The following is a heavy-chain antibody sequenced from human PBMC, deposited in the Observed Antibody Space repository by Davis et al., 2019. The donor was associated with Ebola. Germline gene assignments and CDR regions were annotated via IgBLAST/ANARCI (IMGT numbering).Heavy chain of an antibody. Sequence: GGSLRLSCAVSGLTVSSNYMSWVRQAPGKGLEWVANIKQDGSEKYYVDSVKGRFTISRDNAKNSLYLQMNSLRAEDTAVYYCARDKGNDFWSGYEDPWGQGTLVTVSS. CDR2: IKQDGSEK. V-gene: IGHV3-7*03. D-gene: IGHD3-3*01. CDR1: GLTVSSNY. CDR3: ARDKGNDFWSGYEDP. J-gene: IGHJ5*02.